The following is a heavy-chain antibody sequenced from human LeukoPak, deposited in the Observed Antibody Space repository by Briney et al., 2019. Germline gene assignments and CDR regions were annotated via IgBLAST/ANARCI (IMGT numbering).Heavy chain of an antibody. Sequence: PGGSLKLSCAASGFTFSGSAMPWVRQASGKGLEWVGRIRSKANSYATAYAAPVKGRFTISRDDSKNTAYLQMNSLKTEDTAVYYCTRLGDIVVVPAALGFDYWGQGTLVTVSS. CDR1: GFTFSGSA. D-gene: IGHD2-2*01. CDR2: IRSKANSYAT. J-gene: IGHJ4*02. V-gene: IGHV3-73*01. CDR3: TRLGDIVVVPAALGFDY.